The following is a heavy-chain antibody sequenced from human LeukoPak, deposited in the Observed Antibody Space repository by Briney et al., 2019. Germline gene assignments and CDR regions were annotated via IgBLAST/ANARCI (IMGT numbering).Heavy chain of an antibody. D-gene: IGHD3-22*01. J-gene: IGHJ2*01. CDR1: GGSFSGYY. Sequence: SETLSLTCAVYGGSFSGYYWSWIRQPPGKGLEWIGEIDHSGSTNYNPSLKSRVTISVDTSRNQFSLKLSSVTAADTAVYYCAREARYYDSSGYNWYFDLWGRGTLVTVSS. V-gene: IGHV4-34*01. CDR3: AREARYYDSSGYNWYFDL. CDR2: IDHSGST.